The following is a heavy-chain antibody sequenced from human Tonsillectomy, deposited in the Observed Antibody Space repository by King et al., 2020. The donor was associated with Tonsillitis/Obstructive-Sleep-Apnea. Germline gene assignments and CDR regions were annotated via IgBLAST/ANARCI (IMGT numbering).Heavy chain of an antibody. J-gene: IGHJ6*03. Sequence: VQLVESGGGLVKPGGSLRLSCAASGFTFSNAWMSWVRQAPGKGLEWVGRIKSKTDDGTTDYAAPVKGRFTISRDDSKNTLYLQIYSLKTEDTAVYYCTADRIQPVRVTYYNYMVVWGKGTTVTVSS. CDR3: TADRIQPVRVTYYNYMVV. D-gene: IGHD5-18*01. CDR2: IKSKTDDGTT. V-gene: IGHV3-15*01. CDR1: GFTFSNAW.